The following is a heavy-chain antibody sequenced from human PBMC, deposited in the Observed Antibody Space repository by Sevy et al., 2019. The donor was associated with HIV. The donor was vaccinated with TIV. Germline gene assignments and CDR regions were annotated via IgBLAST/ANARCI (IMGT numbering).Heavy chain of an antibody. CDR2: ITLSGSTI. Sequence: GGSLRLSCTASGFTFSSYEMNWVRQAPGKGLEWVSYITLSGSTIYYADSVKGRFTISRDNAKNSLYLQMNSLRAEDTAVYYCARDRQGITVAGTPIDYWGQGTLVTVSS. CDR1: GFTFSSYE. V-gene: IGHV3-48*03. J-gene: IGHJ4*02. D-gene: IGHD6-19*01. CDR3: ARDRQGITVAGTPIDY.